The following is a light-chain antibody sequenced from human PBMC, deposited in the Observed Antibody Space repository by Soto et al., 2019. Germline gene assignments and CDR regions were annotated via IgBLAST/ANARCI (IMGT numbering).Light chain of an antibody. CDR3: CSYAGSGTNV. J-gene: IGLJ1*01. Sequence: QSAVTQPASVSGSPGPSITISCTGTISNVGNFNVVSWYQQHPGKAPKVIIYDVSERPSGVSHRFSGSKSGNTASLTISGLQAEDEADYYCCSYAGSGTNVFRTGTKVTVL. CDR1: ISNVGNFNV. V-gene: IGLV2-23*02. CDR2: DVS.